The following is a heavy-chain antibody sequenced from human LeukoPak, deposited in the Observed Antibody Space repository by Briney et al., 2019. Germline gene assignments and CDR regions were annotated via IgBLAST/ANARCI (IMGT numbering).Heavy chain of an antibody. J-gene: IGHJ4*02. D-gene: IGHD3-22*01. V-gene: IGHV3-30*03. CDR1: GFTFTNYA. Sequence: QPGGSLRLSCAASGFTFTNYAIHWVRQTPGKGLEWVALISSDGSKNIYADSVKGRFTISRDNSKNTVYLQMNSLRAEDTAVYYCARAQYYSDSTGYYYLHYWGQGTLVTVSS. CDR3: ARAQYYSDSTGYYYLHY. CDR2: ISSDGSKN.